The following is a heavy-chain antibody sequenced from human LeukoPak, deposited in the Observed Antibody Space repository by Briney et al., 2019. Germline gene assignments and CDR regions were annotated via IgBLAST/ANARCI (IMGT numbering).Heavy chain of an antibody. Sequence: ASVKVSCKASGYTFTDYYMHWVRQAPGQGLEWMGWIDPDGGDTNYAQMFQGRVTMTRDTSISTAYMELSRLRSDGTAIYYCARVSGRSGPFEYWGQGTLVTVSS. CDR1: GYTFTDYY. V-gene: IGHV1-2*02. CDR2: IDPDGGDT. D-gene: IGHD3-3*01. J-gene: IGHJ4*02. CDR3: ARVSGRSGPFEY.